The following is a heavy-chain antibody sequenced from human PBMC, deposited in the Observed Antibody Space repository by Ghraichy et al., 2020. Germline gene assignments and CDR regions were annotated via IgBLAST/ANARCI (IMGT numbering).Heavy chain of an antibody. CDR2: IRGAGDST. D-gene: IGHD3-3*01. J-gene: IGHJ4*02. CDR1: GFIFNNYA. Sequence: GGSLRLSCGASGFIFNNYAMTWVRQAPGKGLDWISSIRGAGDSTSYADSVRGRFTISRDNSKNTLYLQMNSLRDDDTAVYYCAKGDSGWSGHSHFDSWGQGTLVTVSS. CDR3: AKGDSGWSGHSHFDS. V-gene: IGHV3-23*01.